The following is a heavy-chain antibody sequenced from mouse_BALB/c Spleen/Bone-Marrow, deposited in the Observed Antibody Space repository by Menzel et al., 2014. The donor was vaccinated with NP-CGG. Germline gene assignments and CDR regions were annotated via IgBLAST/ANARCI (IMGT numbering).Heavy chain of an antibody. J-gene: IGHJ3*01. Sequence: EVQGVESGGDLVHPGGSLKLSCAASGFDFSRYWMGWVRQAPGKGLEWIGEINPDSSTINYTPSLKDKFIISRDNAKNTLYLQMSKVRSEDTALYYCSRLGYCGGFAYWGQGTVGTVSA. V-gene: IGHV4-1*02. D-gene: IGHD2-3*01. CDR2: INPDSSTI. CDR3: SRLGYCGGFAY. CDR1: GFDFSRYW.